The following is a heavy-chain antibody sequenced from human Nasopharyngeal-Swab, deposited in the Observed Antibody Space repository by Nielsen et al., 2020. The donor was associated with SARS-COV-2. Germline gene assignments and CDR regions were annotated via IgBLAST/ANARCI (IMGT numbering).Heavy chain of an antibody. Sequence: ASVKVSCKASGYTFTSYYMHWVRQAPGQGLEWMGWISAYNGNTNYAQKLQGRVTMTTDTSTSTAYMELRSLRSDDTAVYYCARSATPADAFDIWGQGTMVTVSS. CDR3: ARSATPADAFDI. J-gene: IGHJ3*02. V-gene: IGHV1-18*04. CDR2: ISAYNGNT. CDR1: GYTFTSYY. D-gene: IGHD5-12*01.